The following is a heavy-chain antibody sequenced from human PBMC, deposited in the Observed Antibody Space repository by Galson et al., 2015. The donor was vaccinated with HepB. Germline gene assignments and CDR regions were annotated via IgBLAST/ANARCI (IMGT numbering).Heavy chain of an antibody. CDR3: ARFPLNGQRGHTRDY. CDR1: GGSFSGYY. D-gene: IGHD2-2*01. CDR2: INHSGST. Sequence: SETLSLTCAVYGGSFSGYYWSWIRQPPGKGLEWIGEINHSGSTNYNPSLKSRVTISVDTSKNQFSLKLSSVTAADTAVYYCARFPLNGQRGHTRDYWGQGTLVTVSS. J-gene: IGHJ4*02. V-gene: IGHV4-34*01.